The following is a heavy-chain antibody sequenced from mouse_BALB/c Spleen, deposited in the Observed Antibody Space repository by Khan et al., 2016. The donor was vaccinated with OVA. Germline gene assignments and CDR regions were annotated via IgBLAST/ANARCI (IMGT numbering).Heavy chain of an antibody. Sequence: QVQLQQPGAELVRPGASVKLSCKTSGYTFTNYWVNWVRQRPGQGLEWIGNIYPSDSYTNYNQKFKDKATLTVDKSSSTAYIQLSSPTSEDSAVYYCTRAGTTVDAMDYWGQGTSVTVSS. CDR3: TRAGTTVDAMDY. D-gene: IGHD1-1*01. V-gene: IGHV1-69*02. CDR2: IYPSDSYT. J-gene: IGHJ4*01. CDR1: GYTFTNYW.